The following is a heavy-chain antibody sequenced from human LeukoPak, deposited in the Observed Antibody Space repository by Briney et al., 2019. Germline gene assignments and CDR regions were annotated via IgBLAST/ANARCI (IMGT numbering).Heavy chain of an antibody. J-gene: IGHJ5*02. V-gene: IGHV4-59*08. CDR3: ARGPQISYRFGVNWFDP. CDR1: GGSISSYY. D-gene: IGHD3-10*01. Sequence: ASETLSLTCTVSGGSISSYYWSWIRQPPGMGLEWIGYIHYSGSTNYNPSLKSRVTISVDTSKNQFSLKLSSVTAADTAVYYCARGPQISYRFGVNWFDPWGQGTLVTVSS. CDR2: IHYSGST.